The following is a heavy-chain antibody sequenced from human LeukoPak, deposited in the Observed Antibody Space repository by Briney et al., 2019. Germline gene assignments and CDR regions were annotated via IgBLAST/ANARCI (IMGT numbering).Heavy chain of an antibody. CDR3: ARVRQDHLLLADLDF. V-gene: IGHV3-21*06. CDR1: GFSFSSYT. D-gene: IGHD2-2*01. Sequence: GGSLRLSCAASGFSFSSYTVNWVRQAPGKGLEWVSFISRDGLYKSYADSVKGRFTISRDNGKNLLHLQMNSLRVEDTAVYYCARVRQDHLLLADLDFWGQGTLVTVSS. CDR2: ISRDGLYK. J-gene: IGHJ4*02.